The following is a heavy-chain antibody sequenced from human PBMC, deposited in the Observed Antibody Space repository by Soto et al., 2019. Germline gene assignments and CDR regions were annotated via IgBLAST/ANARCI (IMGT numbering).Heavy chain of an antibody. CDR2: IYPGDSDT. Sequence: PGESLKISCKGSGYSFTSYWIVWVRQKPGKGLEWMGIIYPGDSDTRYSPSFQGQVTISADKSISTAYLQWSSLKASDTAMYYCARHQGYGDYVPPVSDYWGQGTLVTVSS. V-gene: IGHV5-51*01. D-gene: IGHD4-17*01. CDR1: GYSFTSYW. J-gene: IGHJ4*02. CDR3: ARHQGYGDYVPPVSDY.